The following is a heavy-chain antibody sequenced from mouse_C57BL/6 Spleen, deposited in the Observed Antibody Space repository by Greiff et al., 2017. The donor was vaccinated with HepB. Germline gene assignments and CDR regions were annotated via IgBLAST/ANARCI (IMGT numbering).Heavy chain of an antibody. CDR3: TRYGDYDVRYFDV. CDR1: GYTFTDYE. CDR2: IDPETGGT. J-gene: IGHJ1*03. D-gene: IGHD2-4*01. V-gene: IGHV1-15*01. Sequence: VQLQQSGAELVRPGASVTLSCKASGYTFTDYEMHWVKQTPVHGLEWIGAIDPETGGTAYNQKFKGKAILTADKSSSTAYMELRSLTSEDSAVYYCTRYGDYDVRYFDVWGTGTTVTVSS.